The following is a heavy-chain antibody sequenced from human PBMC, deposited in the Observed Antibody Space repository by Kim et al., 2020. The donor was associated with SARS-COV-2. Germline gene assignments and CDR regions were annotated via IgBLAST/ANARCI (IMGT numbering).Heavy chain of an antibody. D-gene: IGHD3-22*01. CDR2: INHSGST. CDR3: ARGSGMIVVGRAFDI. J-gene: IGHJ3*02. CDR1: GGSFSGYY. Sequence: SETLSLTCAVYGGSFSGYYWSWIRQPPGKGLEWIGEINHSGSTNYNPSLKSRVTISVDTSKNQFSLRLSSVTAADTAVYYCARGSGMIVVGRAFDIWGQGTMVTASS. V-gene: IGHV4-34*01.